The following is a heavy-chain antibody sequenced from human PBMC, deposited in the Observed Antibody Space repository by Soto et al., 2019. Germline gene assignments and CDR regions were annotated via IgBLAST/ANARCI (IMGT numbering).Heavy chain of an antibody. CDR1: GFTFSSYA. CDR3: ARDRASSFIGATATLFDY. Sequence: GSLRLSCAASGFTFSSYAMHWVRQAPGKGLEWVALISYDGSNKYFGDSVKGRFTISRDNSKNTLYLQMNSLRAEDTAVYYRARDRASSFIGATATLFDYWGQGTLVTVS. D-gene: IGHD2-15*01. CDR2: ISYDGSNK. J-gene: IGHJ4*02. V-gene: IGHV3-30-3*01.